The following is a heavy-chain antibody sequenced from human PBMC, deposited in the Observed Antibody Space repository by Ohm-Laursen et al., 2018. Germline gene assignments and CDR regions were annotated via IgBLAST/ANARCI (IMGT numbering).Heavy chain of an antibody. V-gene: IGHV3-11*01. Sequence: SLRLSCAASGFTFSNAWMSWVRQAPGKGLEWLSYISSSGTTKYYADSVKGRFTISRDNANKSLYLQMNSLRAEDTAVYYCARLLSGSSPEDYWGQGTLVTVSS. CDR1: GFTFSNAW. CDR2: ISSSGTTK. D-gene: IGHD1-26*01. J-gene: IGHJ4*02. CDR3: ARLLSGSSPEDY.